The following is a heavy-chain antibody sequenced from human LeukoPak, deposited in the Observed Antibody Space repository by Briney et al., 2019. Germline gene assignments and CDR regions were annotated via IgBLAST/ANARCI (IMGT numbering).Heavy chain of an antibody. CDR2: INHSGST. CDR1: GGSISSSSYY. D-gene: IGHD2-2*01. Sequence: SSETLSLTCTVSGGSISSSSYYWGWIRQPPGKGLEWIGEINHSGSTNYNPSLKSRVTISVDTSKNQFSLKLSSVTAADTAVYYCARRNIVPAAIPRSGRPFDIWGQGTMVTVSS. V-gene: IGHV4-39*07. CDR3: ARRNIVPAAIPRSGRPFDI. J-gene: IGHJ3*02.